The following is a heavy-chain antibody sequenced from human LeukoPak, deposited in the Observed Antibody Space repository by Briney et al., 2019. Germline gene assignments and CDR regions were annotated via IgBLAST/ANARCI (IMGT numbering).Heavy chain of an antibody. Sequence: GGSLRLSCTVSGFTVSSNSMSWVRQAPGKGLEWVSFIYSDNTHYSDSVKGRFTISRDNAKNSLYLQMNSLRAEDTAVYYCARDRDILTGYYYYYYYMDVWGKGTTVTISS. D-gene: IGHD3-9*01. J-gene: IGHJ6*03. V-gene: IGHV3-53*01. CDR2: IYSDNT. CDR3: ARDRDILTGYYYYYYYMDV. CDR1: GFTVSSNS.